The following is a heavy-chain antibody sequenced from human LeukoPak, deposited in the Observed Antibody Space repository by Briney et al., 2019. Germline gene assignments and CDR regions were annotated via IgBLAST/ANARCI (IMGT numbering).Heavy chain of an antibody. CDR2: INANTGNP. Sequence: ASVKVSCKASGYTFTSYAMNWVRQAPGQGLEWMGWINANTGNPTYAQGFTGRFVFSLDTSVSTAYLQISSLKAEDTAVYYCAKQLTTVADHDAFDIWGQGAMVTVSS. CDR3: AKQLTTVADHDAFDI. CDR1: GYTFTSYA. J-gene: IGHJ3*02. V-gene: IGHV7-4-1*02. D-gene: IGHD4-23*01.